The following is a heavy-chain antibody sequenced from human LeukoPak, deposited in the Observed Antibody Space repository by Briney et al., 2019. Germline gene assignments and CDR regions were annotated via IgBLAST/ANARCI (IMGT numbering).Heavy chain of an antibody. CDR2: ISAYNGNT. CDR1: GYTFTSYG. V-gene: IGHV1-18*01. CDR3: AREGGGGYCSSTSCQAYYFDY. Sequence: ASVKVSCKASGYTFTSYGISWVRQAPGQGLEGMGWISAYNGNTNYAQKLQGRVTMTTDTSTSTAYMELRSLRSDDTAVYYCAREGGGGYCSSTSCQAYYFDYWGQGTLVTVSS. D-gene: IGHD2-2*01. J-gene: IGHJ4*02.